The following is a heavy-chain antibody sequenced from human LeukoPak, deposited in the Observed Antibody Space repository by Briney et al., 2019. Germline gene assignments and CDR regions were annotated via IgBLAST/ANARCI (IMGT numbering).Heavy chain of an antibody. CDR3: ARGRGQYYDFWSGYYLPMEFDY. CDR2: ISAYNGNT. J-gene: IGHJ4*02. Sequence: ASVKVSCKASGYTFTSYGISWVRQAPGQGLEWMGWISAYNGNTNYAQKLQGRVTMTTDTSTSTAYMELRSLRSDDTAVYYCARGRGQYYDFWSGYYLPMEFDYWGQGTLVTVSS. D-gene: IGHD3-3*01. CDR1: GYTFTSYG. V-gene: IGHV1-18*01.